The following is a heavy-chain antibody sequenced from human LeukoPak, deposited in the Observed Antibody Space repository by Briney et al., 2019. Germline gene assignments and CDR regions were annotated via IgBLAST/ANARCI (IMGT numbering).Heavy chain of an antibody. Sequence: SETLSLTCAVYGGSFSSYYWSWIRQPPGKGLEWIGEINHSGSTNYNPSLKSRVTISVDTSKNQFSLKLSSVTAADTAVYYCAVSGYDYDVDYWGQETLVTVSS. CDR2: INHSGST. D-gene: IGHD5-12*01. J-gene: IGHJ4*02. CDR1: GGSFSSYY. V-gene: IGHV4-34*01. CDR3: AVSGYDYDVDY.